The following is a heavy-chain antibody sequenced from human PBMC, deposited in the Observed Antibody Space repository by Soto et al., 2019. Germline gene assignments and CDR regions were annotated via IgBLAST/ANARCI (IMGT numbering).Heavy chain of an antibody. CDR2: IKSKTDGGTT. Sequence: EVQLVESGGGLVKPGGSLRLSCAASGFTFSNAWMSWVRQAPGKGLEWVGRIKSKTDGGTTDYAAPVKGRFTISRDDSKNTLYLQMNSLKTEDTAVYYCTTEVDHFWSGYLTDYWGQGTLVTVSS. D-gene: IGHD3-3*02. CDR1: GFTFSNAW. CDR3: TTEVDHFWSGYLTDY. J-gene: IGHJ4*02. V-gene: IGHV3-15*01.